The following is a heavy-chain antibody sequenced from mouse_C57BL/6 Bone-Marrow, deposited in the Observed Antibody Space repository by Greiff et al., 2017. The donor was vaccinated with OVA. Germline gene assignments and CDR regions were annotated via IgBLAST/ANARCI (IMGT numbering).Heavy chain of an antibody. CDR3: AIANWYYFDY. V-gene: IGHV1-26*01. J-gene: IGHJ2*01. D-gene: IGHD4-1*01. Sequence: EVQLQQSGPELVKPGASVKISCKASGYTFTDYYMNWVKQSHGKSLEWIGDINPNNGGTSYNQKFKGKATLTVDKSSSTAYMELRSLTSEDSAVYYCAIANWYYFDYWGQGTTLTVSS. CDR1: GYTFTDYY. CDR2: INPNNGGT.